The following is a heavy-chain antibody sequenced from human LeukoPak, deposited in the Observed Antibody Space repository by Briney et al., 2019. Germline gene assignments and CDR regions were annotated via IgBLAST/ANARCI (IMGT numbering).Heavy chain of an antibody. Sequence: GESLKISCQGSGYSFTSYYIAWLRQIPGKGLEWMGVIYPSDSSVTYSPSFQGQVTFSADKSISTAYLQWSSLKASDTAMYYCARHFRSNGDFGPPDYWGQGTLVTVSS. V-gene: IGHV5-51*01. CDR3: ARHFRSNGDFGPPDY. D-gene: IGHD2-21*02. CDR2: IYPSDSSV. J-gene: IGHJ4*02. CDR1: GYSFTSYY.